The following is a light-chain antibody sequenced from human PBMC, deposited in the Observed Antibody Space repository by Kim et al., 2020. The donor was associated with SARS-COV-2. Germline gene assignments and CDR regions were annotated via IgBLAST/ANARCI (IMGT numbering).Light chain of an antibody. Sequence: DIQMTQSPSTLAAFVGDRVTITCRASQTISNSLAWYQLKPGKAPKVLIYKASTLQSGVPSRFSGSGYGTEFTLTISSLQPDDFGIYYCQQYVGYSRTFGQGTKLEI. J-gene: IGKJ1*01. V-gene: IGKV1-5*03. CDR1: QTISNS. CDR2: KAS. CDR3: QQYVGYSRT.